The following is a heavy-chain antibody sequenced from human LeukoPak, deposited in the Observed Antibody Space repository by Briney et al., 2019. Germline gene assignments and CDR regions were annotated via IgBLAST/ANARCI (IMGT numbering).Heavy chain of an antibody. CDR3: ARGPACSGGSCHSVETLVDY. Sequence: ASVKVSCKASGYSFTGYYMHWVRQAPGQGLEWMGWINPKSGGTNYAQKFQGWVTMTRDTSISTAYMELSRLRSDDTAVYYCARGPACSGGSCHSVETLVDYWGQGTLVTVSS. D-gene: IGHD2-15*01. J-gene: IGHJ4*02. CDR1: GYSFTGYY. V-gene: IGHV1-2*04. CDR2: INPKSGGT.